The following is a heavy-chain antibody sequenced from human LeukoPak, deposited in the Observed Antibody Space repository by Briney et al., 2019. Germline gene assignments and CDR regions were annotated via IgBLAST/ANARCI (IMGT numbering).Heavy chain of an antibody. J-gene: IGHJ2*01. Sequence: GRCLRPFCAASGSRVSTKYINWVRQAPGEGLEWVSILYSGRSTYYADSVEARFTVPRDSSKNTLSLQMNDLRAEDTAVYYCARGGDHFQWYLDLWGRGTLVTVS. CDR2: LYSGRST. V-gene: IGHV3-53*01. CDR1: GSRVSTKY. D-gene: IGHD3-3*02. CDR3: ARGGDHFQWYLDL.